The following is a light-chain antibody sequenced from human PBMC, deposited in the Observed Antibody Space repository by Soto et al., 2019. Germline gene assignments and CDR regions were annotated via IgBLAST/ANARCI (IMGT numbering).Light chain of an antibody. Sequence: EIVMTQSPAPLSVSPGERATLSCRASQSVSSNLAWYQQKPGQAPRLLIYGASTRATSIPARFSGSGSGTEFTLTISSLQSEDFAVYYCQQYNNWPYTFGQGTKLEIK. CDR3: QQYNNWPYT. CDR2: GAS. J-gene: IGKJ2*01. CDR1: QSVSSN. V-gene: IGKV3-15*01.